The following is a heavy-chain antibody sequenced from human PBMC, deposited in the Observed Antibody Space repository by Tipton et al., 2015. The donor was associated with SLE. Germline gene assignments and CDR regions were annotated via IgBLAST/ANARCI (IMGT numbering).Heavy chain of an antibody. V-gene: IGHV3-9*01. D-gene: IGHD5-24*01. CDR2: ISWESGSI. CDR1: GFTFDDYA. CDR3: AKAQTPLWQQFEVGWYFDL. Sequence: QLVQSGGGLVQPGGSLRLSCAASGFTFDDYALHWVRQAPGKGLEWVSGISWESGSIGYADSVKGRFTISRDNAKNSLYLQMDNLRAEDTAFYYCAKAQTPLWQQFEVGWYFDLWGRGTLVTVSS. J-gene: IGHJ2*01.